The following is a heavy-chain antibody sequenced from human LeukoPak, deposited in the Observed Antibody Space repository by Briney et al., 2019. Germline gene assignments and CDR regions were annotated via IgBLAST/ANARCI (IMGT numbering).Heavy chain of an antibody. Sequence: GASVKVSCKASGYTFTGYYMHWVRQAPGQGLEWMGWINPNSGGTNYAQKFQGRVTMTRDTSISTAYMELSRLRSDDTAVYYCARAGKPGPLTYYYDSSGYYYVKPDKYNWFDPWGQGTLVTVSS. CDR3: ARAGKPGPLTYYYDSSGYYYVKPDKYNWFDP. V-gene: IGHV1-2*02. D-gene: IGHD3-22*01. J-gene: IGHJ5*02. CDR2: INPNSGGT. CDR1: GYTFTGYY.